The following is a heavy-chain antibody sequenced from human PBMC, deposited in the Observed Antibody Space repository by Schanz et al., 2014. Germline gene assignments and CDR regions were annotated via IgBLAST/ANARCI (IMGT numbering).Heavy chain of an antibody. D-gene: IGHD3-22*01. CDR1: GYTFVSYS. CDR2: IIPIHGIV. V-gene: IGHV1-69*09. J-gene: IGHJ4*02. Sequence: QVQLVQSGAEVKKPGASVKVSCKASGYTFVSYSMHWVRQAPGQGLEWMGRIIPIHGIVNYAQKLQDRVRITADKSTSTACMDLSSLRPEDTAVYYCARSNYYDNSDYYNSFDYWGQGTLVTVSS. CDR3: ARSNYYDNSDYYNSFDY.